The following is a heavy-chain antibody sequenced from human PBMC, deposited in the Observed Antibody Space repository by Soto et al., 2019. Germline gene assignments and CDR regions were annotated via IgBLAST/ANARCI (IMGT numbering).Heavy chain of an antibody. J-gene: IGHJ6*02. V-gene: IGHV1-3*01. D-gene: IGHD5-12*01. CDR3: ARDQGDGYNFFPDYHYGMDV. CDR1: GYTFTSYA. Sequence: ASVKVSCKASGYTFTSYAMHWVRQAPGQRLEWMGWINAGNGNTKYSQKFQGRVTITRDTSASTAYMELSSLRSEDTAVYYCARDQGDGYNFFPDYHYGMDVWGQGTTVTVSS. CDR2: INAGNGNT.